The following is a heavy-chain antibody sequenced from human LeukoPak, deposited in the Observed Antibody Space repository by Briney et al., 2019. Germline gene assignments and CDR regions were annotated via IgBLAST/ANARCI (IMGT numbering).Heavy chain of an antibody. CDR3: ARDLTGAADY. CDR2: ISHDSITK. CDR1: GFSFSHYA. D-gene: IGHD3-9*01. J-gene: IGHJ4*02. Sequence: GGSLRLSCVASGFSFSHYAMHWVRQAPGKGLEWVAVISHDSITKYYADSVKGRFTISRDSSRNTLYLQMKSLRAEDTAVYYCARDLTGAADYWGQGTLVTVSS. V-gene: IGHV3-30*01.